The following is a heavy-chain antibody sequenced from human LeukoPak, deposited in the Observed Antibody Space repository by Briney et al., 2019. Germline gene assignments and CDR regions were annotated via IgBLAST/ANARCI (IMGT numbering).Heavy chain of an antibody. CDR2: IYTDGST. V-gene: IGHV3-53*01. CDR1: GFSVSGNY. J-gene: IGHJ6*02. D-gene: IGHD3-9*01. Sequence: HPGGSLRLSCAASGFSVSGNYMSWVRQAPGKGLEWVSLIYTDGSTYYADSVKGRLTISKDNSKNTLYLQMNSLRAEDTAVYYCARGPLTRYDYYYGMDVWGLGTTVAVSS. CDR3: ARGPLTRYDYYYGMDV.